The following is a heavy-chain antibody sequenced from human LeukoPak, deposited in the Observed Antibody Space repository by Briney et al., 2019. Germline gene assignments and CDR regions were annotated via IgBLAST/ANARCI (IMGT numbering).Heavy chain of an antibody. V-gene: IGHV3-9*01. D-gene: IGHD3-16*01. CDR1: GFTFDDYA. CDR2: ISWTSGSI. J-gene: IGHJ6*02. CDR3: AKDRGRGYYYYGMDV. Sequence: GGSLRLSCAASGFTFDDYAMHWVRQAPGKGLEWVSGISWTSGSIGYADSVKGRFTISRDNTKNSLYLRMNSLRAEDTALYYCAKDRGRGYYYYGMDVWGQGTTVTVSS.